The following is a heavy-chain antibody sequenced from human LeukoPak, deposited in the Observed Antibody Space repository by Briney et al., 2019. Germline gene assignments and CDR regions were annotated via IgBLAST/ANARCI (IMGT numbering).Heavy chain of an antibody. CDR3: ARFGYVAAVDV. D-gene: IGHD2-15*01. CDR1: GFSFSAYW. V-gene: IGHV3-7*01. Sequence: GGSLRLSCAASGFSFSAYWMTWVRQAPGTGLEWVANINPAGSETYYVDPVKGRFSISRDNAKNLVCLQMNSLRAEDTAVYHCARFGYVAAVDVWGQGTPVTVSS. J-gene: IGHJ4*02. CDR2: INPAGSET.